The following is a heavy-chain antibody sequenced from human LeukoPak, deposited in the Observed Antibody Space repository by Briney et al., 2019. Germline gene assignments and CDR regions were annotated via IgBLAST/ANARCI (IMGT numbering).Heavy chain of an antibody. V-gene: IGHV1-2*02. CDR1: GYTFTSYG. J-gene: IGHJ4*02. CDR2: INPNSGGT. D-gene: IGHD3-22*01. CDR3: ASGSTYYYDSSGYYDDY. Sequence: ASVKVSCKASGYTFTSYGISWVRQAPGQGLEWMGWINPNSGGTNYAQKFQGRVTMTRDTSISTAYMELSRLRSDDTAVYYCASGSTYYYDSSGYYDDYWGQGTLVTVSS.